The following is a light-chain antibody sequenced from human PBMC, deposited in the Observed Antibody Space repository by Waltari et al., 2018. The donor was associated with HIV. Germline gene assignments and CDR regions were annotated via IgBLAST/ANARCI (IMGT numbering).Light chain of an antibody. CDR3: AAWDDSRKGV. CDR2: SNN. CDR1: SSNIGSNP. Sequence: QSVLTQPPSASGTPGQRVTIPCSGSSSNIGSNPVNWYQQLPGTAPKLLMYSNNQRPSGVPARFAGSKSGTSASLVSSGLQSEDEGDYYCAAWDDSRKGVFGGGTKLTVL. J-gene: IGLJ3*02. V-gene: IGLV1-44*01.